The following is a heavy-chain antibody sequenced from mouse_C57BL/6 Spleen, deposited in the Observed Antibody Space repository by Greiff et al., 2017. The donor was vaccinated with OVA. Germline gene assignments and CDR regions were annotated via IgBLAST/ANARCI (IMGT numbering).Heavy chain of an antibody. CDR2: ISSGGSYT. CDR3: ARFITTVVAYYFDY. Sequence: EVKLVESGGDLVKPGGSLKLSCAASGFTFSSYGMSWVRQTPDKRLEWVATISSGGSYTYYPDSVKGRFTISRDNAKNTLYLQMSSLKSEDTAMYYCARFITTVVAYYFDYWGQGTTLTVSS. J-gene: IGHJ2*01. CDR1: GFTFSSYG. V-gene: IGHV5-6*02. D-gene: IGHD1-1*01.